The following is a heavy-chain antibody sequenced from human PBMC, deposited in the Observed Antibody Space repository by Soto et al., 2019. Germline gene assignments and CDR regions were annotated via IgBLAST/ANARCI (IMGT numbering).Heavy chain of an antibody. D-gene: IGHD3-3*01. J-gene: IGHJ4*02. V-gene: IGHV3-48*01. CDR3: ARDPHYDFWSGYYTEIR. CDR2: ISSSSSTI. CDR1: GFTFSSYS. Sequence: GGSLRLSCAASGFTFSSYSMNWVRQAPGKGLEWVSYISSSSSTIYYADSVKGRFTISRDNAKNSLYLQMNSLRAEDTAVYYCARDPHYDFWSGYYTEIRWGQGTLVTVSS.